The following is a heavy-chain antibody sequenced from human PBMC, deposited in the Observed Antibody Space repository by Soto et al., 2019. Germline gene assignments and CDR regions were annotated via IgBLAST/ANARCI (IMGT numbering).Heavy chain of an antibody. V-gene: IGHV3-15*07. CDR3: TLRDY. CDR2: IKSKTDGGTI. CDR1: GLPFTNAW. J-gene: IGHJ4*02. D-gene: IGHD5-12*01. Sequence: EVQLVESGGALVKPGGSFRLSFVGPGLPFTNAWLTWVPQAPGKGLGGVGRIKSKTDGGTIDYAAPVKDRFIISRDDSKNMVYLEMNSLKTEDTAVYFCTLRDYWGQGTLVTVAS.